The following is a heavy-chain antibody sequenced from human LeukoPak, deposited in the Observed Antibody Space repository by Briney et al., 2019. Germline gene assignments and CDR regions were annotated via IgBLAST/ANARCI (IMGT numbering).Heavy chain of an antibody. CDR1: GFTFSSYG. J-gene: IGHJ3*02. Sequence: GGSLRLSCAASGFTFSSYGMHWVRQAPGKGLEWVAVIWYDGSNKYYADSVKGRFTISRDNSKNTLYLQMSSLRAEDTAVYYCARDGTMMYAFDIWGQGTMVTVSS. D-gene: IGHD3-22*01. CDR2: IWYDGSNK. CDR3: ARDGTMMYAFDI. V-gene: IGHV3-33*01.